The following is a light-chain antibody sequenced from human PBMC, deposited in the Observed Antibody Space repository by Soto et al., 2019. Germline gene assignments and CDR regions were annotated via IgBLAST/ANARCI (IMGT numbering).Light chain of an antibody. CDR3: CSYAGSYTFVYV. J-gene: IGLJ1*01. CDR2: DVS. CDR1: SSDVGGYNY. V-gene: IGLV2-11*01. Sequence: QSALTQPRSVSGSPGQSVTISCTGTSSDVGGYNYDSWYQQHPGKAPKLMIYDVSKRPSGVPDRFSGSKSGNTASLTISGLQAEDEADYYCCSYAGSYTFVYVFGTGTKLTVL.